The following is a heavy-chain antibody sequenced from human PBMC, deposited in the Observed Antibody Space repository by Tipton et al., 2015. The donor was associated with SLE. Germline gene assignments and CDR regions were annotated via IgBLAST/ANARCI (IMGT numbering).Heavy chain of an antibody. CDR1: GGSVSSGDYY. CDR3: ARRPDWGSEVRIPFDY. J-gene: IGHJ4*02. Sequence: TLSLTCTVSGGSVSSGDYYWSWIRQPPGKGLEWIGYIYYSGSTYYNPSLKSRVTISVDTSKNQFSLKLSSVTAADTAVYYCARRPDWGSEVRIPFDYWGQGTLVTVSS. V-gene: IGHV4-30-4*01. D-gene: IGHD7-27*01. CDR2: IYYSGST.